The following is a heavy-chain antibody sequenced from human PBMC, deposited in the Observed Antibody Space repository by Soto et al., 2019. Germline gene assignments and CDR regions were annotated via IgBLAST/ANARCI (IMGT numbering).Heavy chain of an antibody. CDR1: GYTFTSYA. V-gene: IGHV1-3*01. CDR2: INAGNGNT. D-gene: IGHD2-8*01. CDR3: ARVLSYGGDYYYGMDV. Sequence: QVQLVQSGAEVKKPGASVKVSCKASGYTFTSYAMHWVRQAPGQRLEGMGWINAGNGNTKYSQKFQGRVTITRDTSASTAYMELSSLRSEDTAVYYCARVLSYGGDYYYGMDVWGQGTTVTVSS. J-gene: IGHJ6*02.